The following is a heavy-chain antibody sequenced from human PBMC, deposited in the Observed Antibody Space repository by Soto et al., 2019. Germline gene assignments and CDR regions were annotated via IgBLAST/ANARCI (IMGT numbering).Heavy chain of an antibody. CDR2: IDPSDSST. Sequence: GEPLKISCEGSGYSFTSYWISWVRQMPGKGLEWMGRIDPSDSSTNYSPSFQGQVTISADKPINTAYLQWNRLEASDTAFYFCARSPRSSPYFDYWGQGALVTVSS. J-gene: IGHJ4*02. D-gene: IGHD6-13*01. V-gene: IGHV5-10-1*01. CDR1: GYSFTSYW. CDR3: ARSPRSSPYFDY.